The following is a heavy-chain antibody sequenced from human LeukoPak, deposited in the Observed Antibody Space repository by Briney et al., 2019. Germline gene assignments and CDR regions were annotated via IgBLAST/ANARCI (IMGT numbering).Heavy chain of an antibody. J-gene: IGHJ6*03. CDR2: ISAYNGNT. Sequence: ASVKVSCKASGYTFTSYGISWVRQAPGQGLEWMGWISAYNGNTNYAQKLQGRVIMTTDTSTSTAYMELRSLRSDDTAMYYCARDTNTTVTAMDVWGKGTTVTVSS. CDR1: GYTFTSYG. V-gene: IGHV1-18*01. D-gene: IGHD4-17*01. CDR3: ARDTNTTVTAMDV.